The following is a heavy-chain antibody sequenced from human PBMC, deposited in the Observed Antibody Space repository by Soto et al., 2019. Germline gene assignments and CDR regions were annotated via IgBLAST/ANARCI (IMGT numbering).Heavy chain of an antibody. CDR3: ARNGDCTSGIRYVGWFDP. CDR2: ISHYGNT. CDR1: GGSMRNDDW. J-gene: IGHJ5*02. D-gene: IGHD2-21*02. V-gene: IGHV4-4*02. Sequence: QVQLQESGPGLVEPSGTLSLTCGVSGGSMRNDDWWSWVRQTPGKGLEWIGEISHYGNTNYNPSLKSRVTMSIDTSKNQFSLKVRSLTAADTAMYYCARNGDCTSGIRYVGWFDPWGQGTLVSVSS.